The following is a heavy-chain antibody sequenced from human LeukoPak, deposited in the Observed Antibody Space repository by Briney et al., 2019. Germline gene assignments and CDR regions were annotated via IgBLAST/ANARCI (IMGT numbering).Heavy chain of an antibody. CDR2: IHHSGST. CDR3: ARGLSSGYWYFDL. J-gene: IGHJ2*01. V-gene: IGHV4-59*01. Sequence: SETLSLTCTVSGASISGYYWSWIRQPPGKGLEWIGSIHHSGSTKYNPSLKSRVTMSVDTSKNQFSLKLSSVTAADTAVYYCARGLSSGYWYFDLWGRGTLVTVSS. CDR1: GASISGYY. D-gene: IGHD6-19*01.